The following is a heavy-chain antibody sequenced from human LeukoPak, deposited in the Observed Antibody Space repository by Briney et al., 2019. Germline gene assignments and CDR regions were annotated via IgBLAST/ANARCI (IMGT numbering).Heavy chain of an antibody. CDR3: GRGGYDFDA. J-gene: IGHJ6*02. D-gene: IGHD3/OR15-3a*01. Sequence: VGSLRLSCAASGFSFNTYSMNWVRQAPGKGLEWVSTIEIGTSTLYAGSVKGRFTISIDNTKNTLYPQMNTLRAEDTAVYYCGRGGYDFDAWGPGTTVSVFS. CDR2: IEIGTST. CDR1: GFSFNTYS. V-gene: IGHV3-21*01.